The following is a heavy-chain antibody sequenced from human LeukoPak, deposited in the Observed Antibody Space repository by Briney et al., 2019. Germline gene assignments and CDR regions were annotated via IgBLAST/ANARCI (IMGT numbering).Heavy chain of an antibody. CDR2: IWYDGSND. J-gene: IGHJ3*02. CDR3: ARKNTQDAFDI. D-gene: IGHD2-15*01. Sequence: GRSLGLSCAASGFTFSSYGVHWVRQAPGKGLEWVAVIWYDGSNDYYANSVKGRFTISRDNSKNTLYLQMNSLRAEDTAVYFCARKNTQDAFDIWGQGTMVTVSS. CDR1: GFTFSSYG. V-gene: IGHV3-33*01.